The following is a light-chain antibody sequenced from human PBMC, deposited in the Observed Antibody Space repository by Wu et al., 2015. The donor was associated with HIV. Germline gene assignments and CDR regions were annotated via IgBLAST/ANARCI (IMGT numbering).Light chain of an antibody. CDR2: DAS. CDR1: QNISTY. CDR3: QQRSNWPLT. Sequence: EIVLTQSPVTLSLSPGERATLSCRASQNISTYLAWYQQKPGQAPRLLIHDASHRATGIPARFTGRGSETDFTLTISSLEPEDFAIYYCQQRSNWPLTFGGGPRWRSN. J-gene: IGKJ4*01. V-gene: IGKV3-11*01.